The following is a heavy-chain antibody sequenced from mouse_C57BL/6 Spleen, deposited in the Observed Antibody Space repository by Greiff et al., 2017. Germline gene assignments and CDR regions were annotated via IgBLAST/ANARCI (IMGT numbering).Heavy chain of an antibody. V-gene: IGHV1-26*01. CDR1: GYTFTDYY. CDR2: INPNNGGT. D-gene: IGHD1-1*01. J-gene: IGHJ4*01. CDR3: AIISLYYYAMDY. Sequence: VQLQQSGPELVKPGASVKISCKASGYTFTDYYMNWVKQSHGKSLEWIGDINPNNGGTSYNQKFKGKATLTVDKSSSTAYMELRSLTSEDTAVYYCAIISLYYYAMDYWGQGTSVTVSS.